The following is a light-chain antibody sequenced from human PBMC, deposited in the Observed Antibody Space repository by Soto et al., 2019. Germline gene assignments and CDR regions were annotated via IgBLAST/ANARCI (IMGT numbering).Light chain of an antibody. J-gene: IGLJ2*01. CDR3: AGWDGSLSGRV. CDR2: ENN. Sequence: QSVLTQPPSASGAPGQRVTISCSGSASNIGRDPVNWYQQVPGTAPKLLIYENNHRPSGVPDRFSGSKSGTSASLVISGLQSEDEAEYFCAGWDGSLSGRVFGGGTKLTVL. V-gene: IGLV1-44*01. CDR1: ASNIGRDP.